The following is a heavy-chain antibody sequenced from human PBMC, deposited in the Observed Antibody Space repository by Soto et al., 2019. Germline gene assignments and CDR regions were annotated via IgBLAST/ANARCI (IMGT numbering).Heavy chain of an antibody. Sequence: ASVKVSCKTFGYTFTSYYLHWLRQAPGQGPEWVGVIIPSRGSTTYAQKFQGRVTMTGDTSTSTVYMELSSLRSEDTALYYCAREKHGDESYHFDFWGQGTLVTVSS. J-gene: IGHJ4*02. CDR1: GYTFTSYY. V-gene: IGHV1-46*01. D-gene: IGHD2-21*01. CDR2: IIPSRGST. CDR3: AREKHGDESYHFDF.